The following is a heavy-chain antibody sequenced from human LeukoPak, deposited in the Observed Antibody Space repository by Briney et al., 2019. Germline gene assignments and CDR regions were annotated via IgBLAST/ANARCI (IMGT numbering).Heavy chain of an antibody. Sequence: GGPLKPPFAPPGSSFTSIPMGWVGQPPGKGRGWVPPISDSGGNTHYADSVKGRFTISRDNPKNTLYLQMNSLRAEDTALYYCAKDLGSSWSLGYFDYWGQGILVTVSS. J-gene: IGHJ4*02. CDR3: AKDLGSSWSLGYFDY. V-gene: IGHV3-23*01. D-gene: IGHD6-13*01. CDR1: GSSFTSIP. CDR2: ISDSGGNT.